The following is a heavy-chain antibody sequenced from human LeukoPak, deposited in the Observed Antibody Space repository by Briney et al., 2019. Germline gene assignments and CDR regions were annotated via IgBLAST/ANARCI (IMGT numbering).Heavy chain of an antibody. J-gene: IGHJ4*02. Sequence: SETLSLTCTVSGGSISSSSYYWGWIRQPPGKGLEWIGSIYYSGSTYYNPSLKSRVTISVDTSKNQFSLKLSSVTAADTAVYYCARDPLPYYYDSSGSFFDYWGQGTLVTVSS. CDR2: IYYSGST. CDR1: GGSISSSSYY. V-gene: IGHV4-39*01. CDR3: ARDPLPYYYDSSGSFFDY. D-gene: IGHD3-22*01.